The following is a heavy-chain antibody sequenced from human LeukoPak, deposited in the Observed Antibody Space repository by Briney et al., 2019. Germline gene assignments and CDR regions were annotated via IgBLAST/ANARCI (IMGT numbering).Heavy chain of an antibody. CDR1: GGSISSGTYF. V-gene: IGHV4-61*02. CDR2: IYTSGST. J-gene: IGHJ6*03. D-gene: IGHD3-16*01. Sequence: SETLSLTCTVSGGSISSGTYFWNWIRQPAGKGLEWIGRIYTSGSTNYNPSLKSRVTISVDTSKNQFSLKLSSVTAADTAVYYCARETSQKGAHYMDVWGKGTTVTISS. CDR3: ARETSQKGAHYMDV.